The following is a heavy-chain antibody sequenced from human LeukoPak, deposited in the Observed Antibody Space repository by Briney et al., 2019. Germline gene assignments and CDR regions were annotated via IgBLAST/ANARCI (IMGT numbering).Heavy chain of an antibody. V-gene: IGHV3-7*05. CDR2: IKQDGSEK. CDR1: GFTFSSYW. J-gene: IGHJ4*02. CDR3: ASGGSYFGY. Sequence: GGSLRLSCEGSGFTFSSYWMSWVRQAPGKGLEWVANIKQDGSEKYHVDSVKGRFTISRDNAKNSLFLQMNSLRADDTAVYYCASGGSYFGYWGQGTLVTVSS.